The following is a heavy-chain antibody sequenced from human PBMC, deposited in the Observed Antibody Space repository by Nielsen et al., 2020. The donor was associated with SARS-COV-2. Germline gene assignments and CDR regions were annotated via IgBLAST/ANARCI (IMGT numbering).Heavy chain of an antibody. CDR3: VRDSLVVIWSGYPVD. J-gene: IGHJ4*02. Sequence: GGSLRLSCAASGFTFSNAWMSWVRQAPGKGLEWVANIKQDGSEKYYGDSVKGRFTISRDNAKNSLYLQMNSLRAEDTAVYYCVRDSLVVIWSGYPVDWGQGTLVTVSS. CDR1: GFTFSNAW. D-gene: IGHD3-3*01. CDR2: IKQDGSEK. V-gene: IGHV3-7*01.